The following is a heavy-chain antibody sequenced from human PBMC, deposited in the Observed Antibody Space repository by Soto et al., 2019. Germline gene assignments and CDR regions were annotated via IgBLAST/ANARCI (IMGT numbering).Heavy chain of an antibody. CDR1: GGTFSSYA. Sequence: ASVKVSCKASGGTFSSYAISWVRQAPGQGLEWMGGIIPIFGTANYAQKFQGRVTITADESTSTAYMELSSLRSEDTAVYYCARDWGYXSGGSCYPSVGFPWFDPWGQGTLVTVSS. V-gene: IGHV1-69*13. CDR3: ARDWGYXSGGSCYPSVGFPWFDP. D-gene: IGHD2-15*01. CDR2: IIPIFGTA. J-gene: IGHJ5*02.